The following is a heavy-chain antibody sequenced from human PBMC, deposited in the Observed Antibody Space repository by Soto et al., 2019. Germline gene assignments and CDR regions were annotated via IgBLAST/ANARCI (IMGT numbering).Heavy chain of an antibody. V-gene: IGHV3-53*01. CDR2: IYSGGST. D-gene: IGHD5-18*01. CDR1: GFTVSSNY. J-gene: IGHJ6*02. Sequence: PGGSLRLSCAASGFTVSSNYMSWVRQAPGKGLEWVSAIYSGGSTYYADSVKGRFTISRDNSKNTLYLQMNSLRAEDTAVYYCARDPGGYSYGYNYYYYGMDVWGQGTTVTVSS. CDR3: ARDPGGYSYGYNYYYYGMDV.